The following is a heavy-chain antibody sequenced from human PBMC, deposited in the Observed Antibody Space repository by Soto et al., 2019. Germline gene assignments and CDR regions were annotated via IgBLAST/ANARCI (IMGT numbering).Heavy chain of an antibody. CDR2: VYPRDSDT. V-gene: IGHV5-51*01. D-gene: IGHD2-15*01. CDR1: GYIFIDYW. J-gene: IGHJ4*02. CDR3: ARPPLPGYSIHFNS. Sequence: GESLKISCKTSGYIFIDYWIGWVRQMPGKGLEWMGIVYPRDSDTRYSPSFQGQVTISADRSTGTAFLQWRSLKASDTALYYCARPPLPGYSIHFNSWGQGTLVTVSS.